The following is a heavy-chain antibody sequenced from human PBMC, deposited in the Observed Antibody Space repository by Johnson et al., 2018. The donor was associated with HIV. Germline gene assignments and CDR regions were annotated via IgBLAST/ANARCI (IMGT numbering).Heavy chain of an antibody. CDR2: LFSGGTT. CDR1: GFTVSSYY. Sequence: VQLMESGGGLVQPGGSLRLSCAASGFTVSSYYMSWVRQAPGKGLEWVSVLFSGGTTYYAASVKGRFTISRDNSKNTLYLHMNSLRAEDTAVYSCARNSRNDAFDIWGQGTMVTVSS. CDR3: ARNSRNDAFDI. D-gene: IGHD2/OR15-2a*01. V-gene: IGHV3-66*01. J-gene: IGHJ3*02.